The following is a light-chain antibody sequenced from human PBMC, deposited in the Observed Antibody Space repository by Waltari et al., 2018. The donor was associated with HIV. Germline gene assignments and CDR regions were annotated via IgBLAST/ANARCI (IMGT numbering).Light chain of an antibody. CDR3: CSYAGTYTYV. J-gene: IGLJ1*01. V-gene: IGLV2-11*01. CDR2: EVF. CDR1: ASDIGFFDY. Sequence: QSALTQPRSVSGSPGQSVTISCTGTASDIGFFDYVSGNPQYPGKAPTVIIYEVFQRPSGVPVRFTASKAGITASLTISGLQDEDEADYYCCSYAGTYTYVFGSGTKVTVL.